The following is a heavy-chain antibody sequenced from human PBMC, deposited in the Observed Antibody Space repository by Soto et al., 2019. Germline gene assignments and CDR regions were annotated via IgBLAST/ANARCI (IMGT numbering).Heavy chain of an antibody. CDR3: ARAVAVPADFDY. CDR2: INAGNGNT. Sequence: QVQLVQSGAEEKKPGASVKVSCKASGYTFTGYAMHWVRQAPGQRLEWMGWINAGNGNTKYSQKFQGRVTNTRDTSASTAYMELRSLRSEDTAVYSCARAVAVPADFDYWGQGTLVTVSS. D-gene: IGHD6-19*01. CDR1: GYTFTGYA. J-gene: IGHJ4*02. V-gene: IGHV1-3*05.